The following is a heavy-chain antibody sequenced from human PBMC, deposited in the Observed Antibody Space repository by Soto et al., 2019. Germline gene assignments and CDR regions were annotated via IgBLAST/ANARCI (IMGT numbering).Heavy chain of an antibody. Sequence: GESLKIACKDSGNSFTSYRIGWVRQMPVKGLEWMGIIYPGDSDTRYSPSFQGQVTISADKSISTAYLQWSSLKASDTAMYYCARLDGLPVAARFDPWGEGTLVTVSS. D-gene: IGHD6-19*01. CDR2: IYPGDSDT. J-gene: IGHJ5*02. V-gene: IGHV5-51*01. CDR1: GNSFTSYR. CDR3: ARLDGLPVAARFDP.